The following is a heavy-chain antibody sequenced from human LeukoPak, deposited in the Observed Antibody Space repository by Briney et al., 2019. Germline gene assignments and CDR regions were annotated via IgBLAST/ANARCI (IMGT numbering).Heavy chain of an antibody. Sequence: PGGSLRLSCAASGFTFSSYSMNWVRQAPGKGLEWVSSISSSSSYIYYADSVKGRFTISRDNSKNTPYLQMNSLRAEDTAVYYCAKDLRVHWGQGTLVTVSS. CDR1: GFTFSSYS. V-gene: IGHV3-21*04. J-gene: IGHJ4*02. D-gene: IGHD3-10*01. CDR3: AKDLRVH. CDR2: ISSSSSYI.